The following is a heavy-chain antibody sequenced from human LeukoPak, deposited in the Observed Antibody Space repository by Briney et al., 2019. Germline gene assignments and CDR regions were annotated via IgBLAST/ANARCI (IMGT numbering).Heavy chain of an antibody. CDR3: AGGYSNYILYYYYYLDV. Sequence: SETLSLTCTVSGYFISSGYYWGWIRQPPGKGLEWIGRLYHSGNTYYNPSLKSRVPISVDTSKNQFSLKVSSVTAADTAVYYCAGGYSNYILYYYYYLDVWGKGTTVTVSS. J-gene: IGHJ6*03. CDR2: LYHSGNT. D-gene: IGHD4-11*01. V-gene: IGHV4-38-2*02. CDR1: GYFISSGYY.